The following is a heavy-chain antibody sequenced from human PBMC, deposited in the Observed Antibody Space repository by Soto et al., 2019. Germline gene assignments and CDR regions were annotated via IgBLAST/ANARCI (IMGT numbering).Heavy chain of an antibody. V-gene: IGHV3-13*05. CDR1: GFTFRNYD. J-gene: IGHJ6*02. CDR3: ARTDRDFYGLDV. Sequence: EVQLVESGGGLVQPGGSLRLSCAASGFTFRNYDMHWVRQGTGKGLEWVSGISAAGDPDYADSVEGRFTISRENAQNSFFLQMNSLRVGDTAVYYCARTDRDFYGLDVWSQGTTVIVSS. CDR2: ISAAGDP.